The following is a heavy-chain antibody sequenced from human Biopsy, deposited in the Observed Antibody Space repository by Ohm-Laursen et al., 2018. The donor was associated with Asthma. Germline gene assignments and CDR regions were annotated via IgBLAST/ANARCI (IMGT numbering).Heavy chain of an antibody. J-gene: IGHJ6*02. Sequence: SLRLSCAASRFTYEMHWVRQAPGKGLEWVAVISYDGSSIYYADSVKGRFTISRDNSKNTLSLQMNSLTAEDTAVYYCARGGYCTSPTCPWGRYATDVWGQGTTVTVSS. CDR1: RFTYE. D-gene: IGHD2-2*01. CDR3: ARGGYCTSPTCPWGRYATDV. CDR2: ISYDGSSI. V-gene: IGHV3-30-3*01.